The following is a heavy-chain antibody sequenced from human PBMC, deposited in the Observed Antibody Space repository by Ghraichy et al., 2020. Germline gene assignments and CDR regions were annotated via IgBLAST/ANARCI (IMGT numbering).Heavy chain of an antibody. V-gene: IGHV4-59*01. CDR1: GGSISSYY. Sequence: SQTLSLTCTVSGGSISSYYWSWIRQPPGKGLEWIGYIYYSGSTNYNPSLKSRVTISVDTSKNQFSLKLSSVTAADTAVYYCTRDLGPYGSGKNWFDPWGQGTLVTVSS. CDR2: IYYSGST. D-gene: IGHD3-10*01. CDR3: TRDLGPYGSGKNWFDP. J-gene: IGHJ5*02.